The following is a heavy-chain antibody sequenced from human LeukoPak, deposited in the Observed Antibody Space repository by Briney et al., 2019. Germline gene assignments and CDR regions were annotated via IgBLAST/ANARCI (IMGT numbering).Heavy chain of an antibody. CDR1: GYTFTSYG. D-gene: IGHD2-2*01. CDR2: ISAYNGNT. Sequence: ASVKVSCKASGYTFTSYGISWVRQAPGQGLEWMGWISAYNGNTNYAQKLQGRVTMTTDTSTSTAYMELRSLRSDDTAVYYCARAAVPAARGNYYYYYYMDVWGKGTTVTVSS. V-gene: IGHV1-18*01. J-gene: IGHJ6*03. CDR3: ARAAVPAARGNYYYYYYMDV.